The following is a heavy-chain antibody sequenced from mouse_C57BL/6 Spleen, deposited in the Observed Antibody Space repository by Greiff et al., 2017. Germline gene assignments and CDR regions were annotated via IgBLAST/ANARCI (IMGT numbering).Heavy chain of an antibody. Sequence: DVMLVESGGDLVKPGGSLKLSCAASGFTFSSYGMSWVRQTPDKRLEWVATISSGGSYTYYPDSVKGRFTISRDNAKNTLYLQMSSLKSEDTAMYYCARHDDYDDYYAMDYWGQGTSVTVSS. CDR3: ARHDDYDDYYAMDY. CDR2: ISSGGSYT. CDR1: GFTFSSYG. D-gene: IGHD2-4*01. J-gene: IGHJ4*01. V-gene: IGHV5-6*02.